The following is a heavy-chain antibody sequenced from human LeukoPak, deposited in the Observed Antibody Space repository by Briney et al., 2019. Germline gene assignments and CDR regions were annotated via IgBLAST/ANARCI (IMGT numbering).Heavy chain of an antibody. Sequence: GSLRLSCAASGFTFSNYAMTWVRQAPGKGLEWIGEIYHSGSTNYNPSLKSRVTISVDKSKNQFSLKLSSVTAADTAVYYCARLPPRSGAFDIWGQGTMVTVSS. CDR1: GFTFSNYAM. CDR3: ARLPPRSGAFDI. D-gene: IGHD2-15*01. J-gene: IGHJ3*02. V-gene: IGHV4-4*02. CDR2: IYHSGST.